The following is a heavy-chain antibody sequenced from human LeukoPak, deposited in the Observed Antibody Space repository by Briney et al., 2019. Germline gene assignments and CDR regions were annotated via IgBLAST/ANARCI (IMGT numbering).Heavy chain of an antibody. D-gene: IGHD3-22*01. V-gene: IGHV3-48*01. Sequence: GGSLRLSCAASGFAFSSYSMNWVRQAPGKGLEWVSFTSSSSSTIYYADSVKGRFTISRDNSKNTLFLQMNSLRAEDTALYYCAKGSSGYFVDLWGQGTLVTVSS. CDR2: TSSSSSTI. CDR3: AKGSSGYFVDL. CDR1: GFAFSSYS. J-gene: IGHJ5*02.